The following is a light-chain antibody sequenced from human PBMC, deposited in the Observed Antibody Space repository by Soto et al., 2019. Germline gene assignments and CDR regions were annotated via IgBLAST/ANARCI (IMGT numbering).Light chain of an antibody. CDR3: QQYNNWPAIT. J-gene: IGKJ5*01. CDR1: QSVRIN. V-gene: IGKV3D-15*01. Sequence: EIVMTQSPATLSVSPGERATLSCRASQSVRINLAWYQQKPGQAPRLLIYGASTRATGIPARFSGSWSGTEFTLTISSLQSEDFAVYFCQQYNNWPAITFGQGTRLEIK. CDR2: GAS.